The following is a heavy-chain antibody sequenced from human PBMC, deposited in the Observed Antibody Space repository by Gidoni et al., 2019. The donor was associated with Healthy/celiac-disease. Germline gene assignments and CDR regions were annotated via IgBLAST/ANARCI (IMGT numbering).Heavy chain of an antibody. J-gene: IGHJ6*02. D-gene: IGHD3-9*01. CDR1: GGSISSGGYS. CDR2: IYHSGST. Sequence: QLQPQESASGLVKPSHTLSLTCTASGGSISSGGYSWRWIRQPPGKGLEWIGYIYHSGSTYSNPSLKSRVTISVDRSKNQFSLKLSSVTAADTAVYYCARGMMIRYVDWLSADYGMDVWGQGTTVTVSS. CDR3: ARGMMIRYVDWLSADYGMDV. V-gene: IGHV4-30-2*01.